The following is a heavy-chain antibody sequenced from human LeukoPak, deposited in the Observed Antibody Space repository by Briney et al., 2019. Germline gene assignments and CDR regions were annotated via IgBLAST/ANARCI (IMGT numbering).Heavy chain of an antibody. J-gene: IGHJ4*02. Sequence: GGSLRLSCAASGFTFNSYAMNWVRQAPGVGLQWISYITGSSRIIYYADSVKGRFTISRDNSKNTMSVQMDDLRAEDTAVYYCTRYNNDHFDYWGQGTLVTVSS. D-gene: IGHD1-14*01. CDR1: GFTFNSYA. CDR3: TRYNNDHFDY. CDR2: ITGSSRII. V-gene: IGHV3-48*04.